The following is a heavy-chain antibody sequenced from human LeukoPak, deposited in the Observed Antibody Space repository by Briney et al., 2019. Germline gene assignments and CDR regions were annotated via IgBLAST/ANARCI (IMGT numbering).Heavy chain of an antibody. CDR3: AKEEGYTSSFAY. CDR2: IGGGPV. J-gene: IGHJ4*02. D-gene: IGHD6-6*01. CDR1: GLTFSNYA. V-gene: IGHV3-23*01. Sequence: GGSLRLSCVASGLTFSNYAMTWVRQAPGKGLEWVSTIGGGPVYYADSVKGRFTISRDNSKNTLFLQMNSLRAEDTAIYYCAKEEGYTSSFAYWGQGTLVTVSS.